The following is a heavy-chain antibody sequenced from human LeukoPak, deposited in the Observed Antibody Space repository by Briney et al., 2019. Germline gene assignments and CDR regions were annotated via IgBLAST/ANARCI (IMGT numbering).Heavy chain of an antibody. D-gene: IGHD6-19*01. Sequence: SQTLSLTCSVSGGSISGYFWTWIRQPPGKGLEWIGYMYHSGGTDYNPSLKSRVTISVDMSKNQFSLRLSAVTAADTAVYYCARGGWYFAYWGQGTLVTVSS. CDR3: ARGGWYFAY. J-gene: IGHJ4*02. CDR1: GGSISGYF. CDR2: MYHSGGT. V-gene: IGHV4-59*01.